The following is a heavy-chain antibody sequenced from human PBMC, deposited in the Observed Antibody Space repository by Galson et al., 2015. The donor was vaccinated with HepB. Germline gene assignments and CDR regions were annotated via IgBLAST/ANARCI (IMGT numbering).Heavy chain of an antibody. Sequence: TLSLTCTVSGGSISSGSYYWSWIRQPAGKGLEWIGRIYTSGSTNYNPSLKSRVTISVDTSKNQFSLKLSSVTAADTAVYYCARERGDYGDYPFDYWGQGTLVTVSS. V-gene: IGHV4-61*02. CDR2: IYTSGST. CDR1: GGSISSGSYY. CDR3: ARERGDYGDYPFDY. J-gene: IGHJ4*02. D-gene: IGHD4-17*01.